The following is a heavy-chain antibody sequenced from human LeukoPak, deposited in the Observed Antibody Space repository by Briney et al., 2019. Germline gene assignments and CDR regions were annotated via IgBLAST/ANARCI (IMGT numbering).Heavy chain of an antibody. CDR2: MNPNNGNA. J-gene: IGHJ4*02. CDR1: GYTFTNYD. CDR3: ARGAWYNSAYTALHYFDY. Sequence: ASVRVSCKASGYTFTNYDINWVRQATGPGLEWMGWMNPNNGNAGYAQKFQDKVTMTRDTSISTAYMELSSLRSEDTAIYYCARGAWYNSAYTALHYFDYWGQGTLVTVSS. V-gene: IGHV1-8*01. D-gene: IGHD6-19*01.